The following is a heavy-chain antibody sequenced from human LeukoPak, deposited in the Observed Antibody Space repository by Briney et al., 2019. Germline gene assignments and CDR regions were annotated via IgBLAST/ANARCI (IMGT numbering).Heavy chain of an antibody. CDR2: ISGSGGST. CDR1: GFTFSSYA. V-gene: IGHV3-23*01. Sequence: GGSLRLSCAASGFTFSSYAMSWVRQAPGKGLEWVSAISGSGGSTYYADSVKGRFTISRDNSKNTLYLQMNSLRAEDTGVYYCLPDYYDSSGYYIPVGYWGQGTLVTVSS. D-gene: IGHD3-22*01. CDR3: LPDYYDSSGYYIPVGY. J-gene: IGHJ4*02.